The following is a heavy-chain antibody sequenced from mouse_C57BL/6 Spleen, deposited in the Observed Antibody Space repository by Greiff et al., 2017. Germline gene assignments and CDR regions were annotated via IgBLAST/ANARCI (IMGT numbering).Heavy chain of an antibody. Sequence: VKLQESGAELVMPGASVKLSCKASGYTFTSYWMHWVKQRPGQGLEWIGEIDPSDSYTNYNQKFKGKSTLTVDKSSSTAYMQLSSLTSEDSAVYYCALIYDGYWFAYWGQGTLVTVSA. V-gene: IGHV1-69*01. CDR2: IDPSDSYT. CDR3: ALIYDGYWFAY. J-gene: IGHJ3*01. D-gene: IGHD2-3*01. CDR1: GYTFTSYW.